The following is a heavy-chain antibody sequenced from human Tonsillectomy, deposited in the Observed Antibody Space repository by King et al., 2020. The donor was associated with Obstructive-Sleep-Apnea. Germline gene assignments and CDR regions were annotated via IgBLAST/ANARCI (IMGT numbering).Heavy chain of an antibody. D-gene: IGHD5-12*01. Sequence: VQLQESGPGLVKPSETLSLTCTVSGGSISSYYWSWIRQPPGKGLEWIGYIFYSGTTNYNPSLKSRVTISIDTSKNQFSLKLSSVTAADTAVYYCARVYSAYELDYWGQGTLVTVSS. J-gene: IGHJ4*02. CDR1: GGSISSYY. CDR2: IFYSGTT. CDR3: ARVYSAYELDY. V-gene: IGHV4-59*01.